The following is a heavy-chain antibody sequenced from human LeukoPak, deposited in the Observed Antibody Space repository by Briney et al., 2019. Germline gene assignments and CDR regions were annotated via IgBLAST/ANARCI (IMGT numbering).Heavy chain of an antibody. CDR1: GFTFDDYG. CDR3: ARDKSRYCSGGSCYGWFDP. Sequence: GGSLRLSCAASGFTFDDYGMSWVRQAPGKGLEWVSGINWNGGSTGYADSVKGRFTISRDNAKNSLYLQMNSLGAEDTAVYYCARDKSRYCSGGSCYGWFDPWGQGTLVTVSS. J-gene: IGHJ5*02. V-gene: IGHV3-20*04. CDR2: INWNGGST. D-gene: IGHD2-15*01.